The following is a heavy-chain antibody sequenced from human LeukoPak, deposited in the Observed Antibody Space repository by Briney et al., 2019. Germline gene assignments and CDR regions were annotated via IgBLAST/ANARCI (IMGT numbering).Heavy chain of an antibody. CDR3: ARDVGSSWYYFES. Sequence: PSETLSLTCTVSGGSVSSDYWNWIRQPAGKGLEWIGRIYSSGSINYNPSLKSRVTMSVDTSKNQFSLKLKSVTAADTAVYFCARDVGSSWYYFESWGQGTLVTVSS. D-gene: IGHD6-13*01. CDR1: GGSVSSDY. V-gene: IGHV4-4*07. J-gene: IGHJ4*02. CDR2: IYSSGSI.